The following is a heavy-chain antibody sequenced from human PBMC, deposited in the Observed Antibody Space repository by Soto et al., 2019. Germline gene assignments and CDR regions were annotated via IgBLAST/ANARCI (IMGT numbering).Heavy chain of an antibody. Sequence: SVKVSCKASGGTFSSYAISWVRQAPGQGLEWMGGIIPIFGTANYAQKFQGRVTITADESTSTAYMELSSLRSEDTAVYYCARDRTLAKGFDPWGQGTRVTVSS. CDR1: GGTFSSYA. V-gene: IGHV1-69*13. CDR3: ARDRTLAKGFDP. J-gene: IGHJ5*02. CDR2: IIPIFGTA.